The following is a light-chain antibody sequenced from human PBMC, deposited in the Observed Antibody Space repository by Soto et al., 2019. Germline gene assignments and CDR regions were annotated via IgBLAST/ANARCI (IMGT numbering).Light chain of an antibody. CDR3: QQSYGIPRT. Sequence: DIQMTQSPSSLSASVGDRVTITCRASQSVSTYFNWYQQKPGKAPNLLIYAASNLQSGVPSRFSGTGSGTDFTLTINSLQPEDSATYYCQQSYGIPRTFGQGTKVEIK. J-gene: IGKJ1*01. V-gene: IGKV1-39*01. CDR1: QSVSTY. CDR2: AAS.